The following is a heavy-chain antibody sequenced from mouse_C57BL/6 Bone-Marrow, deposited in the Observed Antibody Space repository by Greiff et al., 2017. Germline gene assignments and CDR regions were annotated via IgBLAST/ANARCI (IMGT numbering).Heavy chain of an antibody. CDR3: TTGSPWFAY. Sequence: DVKLVESGAELVRPGASVKLSCTASGFNIKDDYMHWVKQRPEQGLEWIGWIDPENGDTEYASKFQGKATITADTSSNTAYLQLSSLTSEDTAVYYCTTGSPWFAYWGQGTLVTVSA. CDR2: IDPENGDT. CDR1: GFNIKDDY. V-gene: IGHV14-4*01. J-gene: IGHJ3*01. D-gene: IGHD1-1*02.